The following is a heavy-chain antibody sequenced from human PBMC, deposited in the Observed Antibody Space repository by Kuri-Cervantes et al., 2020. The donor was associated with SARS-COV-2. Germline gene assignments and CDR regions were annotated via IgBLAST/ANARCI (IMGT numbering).Heavy chain of an antibody. V-gene: IGHV3-11*03. CDR1: GSTFSYHN. CDR3: ASFGSGWYDDAFDI. J-gene: IGHJ3*02. Sequence: GGSLRLSCAASGSTFSYHNMSWIRQAPGKGLEWVSYISSSSSYTNYADSVKGRFTISRDNAKNSLYLQMNSLRAEDTAVYYCASFGSGWYDDAFDIWGQGTMVTVSS. CDR2: ISSSSSYT. D-gene: IGHD6-19*01.